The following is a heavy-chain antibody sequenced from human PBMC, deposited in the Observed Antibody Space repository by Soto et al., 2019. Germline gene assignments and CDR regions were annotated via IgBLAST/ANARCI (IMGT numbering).Heavy chain of an antibody. D-gene: IGHD4-17*01. CDR1: GFTFSGYG. Sequence: EVHLVESGGGSVQPGGSLRLSCAASGFTFSGYGMNWVRQAPGKGLEWISYITSSGSLIYYADSLKGRFTTSRDNAKNSLFLQMNSLRAEDTAVYYCATTVTTVDYWGQGTLVTVSS. CDR2: ITSSGSLI. CDR3: ATTVTTVDY. V-gene: IGHV3-48*03. J-gene: IGHJ4*02.